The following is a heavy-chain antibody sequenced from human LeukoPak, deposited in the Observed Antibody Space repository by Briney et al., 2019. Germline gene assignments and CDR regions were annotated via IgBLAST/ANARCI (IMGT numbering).Heavy chain of an antibody. Sequence: GGSLRLSCAASGFTFSSYAMHWVRQAPGKGLEWVAVISYDGSNKYYADSVKGRFTISRDNSKNTPYLQMNSLRAEDTAVYYCARDKSWAPSGYWGQGTLVTVSS. CDR3: ARDKSWAPSGY. D-gene: IGHD6-25*01. CDR2: ISYDGSNK. CDR1: GFTFSSYA. J-gene: IGHJ4*02. V-gene: IGHV3-30*04.